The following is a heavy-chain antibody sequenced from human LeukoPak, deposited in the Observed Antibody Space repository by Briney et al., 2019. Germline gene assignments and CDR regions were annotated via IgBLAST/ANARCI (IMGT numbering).Heavy chain of an antibody. CDR3: ARRNSMFRGPLDP. D-gene: IGHD3-10*01. Sequence: GESLKISCKASGYSFINYWLGWVRQRPGKGLEWIGIIYPGDSDTRYSPSFQGQVTISADRSISTAFLQWNSLKPSDSAIYYCARRNSMFRGPLDPWGQGTLFTVSS. V-gene: IGHV5-51*01. CDR1: GYSFINYW. J-gene: IGHJ5*02. CDR2: IYPGDSDT.